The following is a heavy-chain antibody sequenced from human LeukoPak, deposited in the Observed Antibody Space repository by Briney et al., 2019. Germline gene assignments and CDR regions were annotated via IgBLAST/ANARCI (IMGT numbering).Heavy chain of an antibody. Sequence: ASVKVSCKASGGTFSSYAISWVRQAPGQGLEWMGRIIPILGIANYAQKFQGRVTITADKSTSTAYMELSSLRSDDTAVYYCARDPSNSVGNRIYFDFWGQGTLVTVS. V-gene: IGHV1-69*04. D-gene: IGHD5/OR15-5a*01. CDR2: IIPILGIA. J-gene: IGHJ4*02. CDR1: GGTFSSYA. CDR3: ARDPSNSVGNRIYFDF.